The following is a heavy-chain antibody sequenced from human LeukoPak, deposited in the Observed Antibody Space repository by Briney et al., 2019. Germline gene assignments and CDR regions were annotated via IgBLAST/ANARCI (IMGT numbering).Heavy chain of an antibody. CDR1: RFTFSNFG. J-gene: IGHJ5*02. Sequence: PGGSLRLSCAASRFTFSNFGMHWVRQAPGKGLEWVAVIWYDGSEKYHADSVKGRFTISRDNSKNTLYLQMNSLRAEDTAVYYCAGDLTYGSGNYNGPVWFDPWGQGTLVTVSS. V-gene: IGHV3-33*01. D-gene: IGHD3-10*01. CDR3: AGDLTYGSGNYNGPVWFDP. CDR2: IWYDGSEK.